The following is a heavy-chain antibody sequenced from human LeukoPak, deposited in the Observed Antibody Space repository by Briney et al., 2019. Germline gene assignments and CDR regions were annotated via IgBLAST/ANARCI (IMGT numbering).Heavy chain of an antibody. J-gene: IGHJ4*03. CDR1: GFNFSNYA. Sequence: GGSLRLSCAASGFNFSNYAMNWVRQAPGKGLEWISLIVASSGATFYADSVKGRFTISRDKSKNTLYLQMKSLRAEDTAVYYCAKGGYDYVEIGYFDYWGQGALVTVSS. D-gene: IGHD5-12*01. CDR3: AKGGYDYVEIGYFDY. CDR2: IVASSGAT. V-gene: IGHV3-23*01.